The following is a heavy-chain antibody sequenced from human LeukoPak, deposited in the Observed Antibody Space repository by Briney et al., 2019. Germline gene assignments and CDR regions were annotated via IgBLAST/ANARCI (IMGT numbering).Heavy chain of an antibody. Sequence: SVKVSCKASGGTFSSYAISWVRQAPGQGLEWMGGIIPIFGTANYAQKLQGRVTMTADTSTSTAYMELRSLRSDDTAVYYCARTEAFMYYYDSSGPWGQGTLVTVSS. D-gene: IGHD3-22*01. V-gene: IGHV1-69*06. CDR1: GGTFSSYA. CDR3: ARTEAFMYYYDSSGP. J-gene: IGHJ5*02. CDR2: IIPIFGTA.